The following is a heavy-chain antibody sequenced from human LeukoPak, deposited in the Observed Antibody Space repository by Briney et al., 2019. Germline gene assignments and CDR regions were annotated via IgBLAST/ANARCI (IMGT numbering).Heavy chain of an antibody. J-gene: IGHJ4*02. Sequence: GGSLRLSCVASEFTFSHYNMNWIRQAPGKGPEWVSGISGRGGNTNHADSVKGRFTISRDNSKNTLYLQMNSLRAEDTAIYYCARDRSRITMTVAVTRGYYFDYWGQGTLVTVSS. CDR3: ARDRSRITMTVAVTRGYYFDY. CDR2: ISGRGGNT. CDR1: EFTFSHYN. D-gene: IGHD3-22*01. V-gene: IGHV3-23*01.